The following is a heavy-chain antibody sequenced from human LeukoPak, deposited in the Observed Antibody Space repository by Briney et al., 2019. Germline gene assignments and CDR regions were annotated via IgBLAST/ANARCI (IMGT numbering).Heavy chain of an antibody. V-gene: IGHV4-34*01. Sequence: PSETLSLTCAVYGGSFSGYYWSWIRQPPGKGLEWIGEINHSGSTYYNPSLKSRVTISVDTSKNQFSLKLSSVTAADTAVYYCARSRIQLWFSFWGQGTLVTVSS. D-gene: IGHD5-18*01. CDR1: GGSFSGYY. CDR2: INHSGST. J-gene: IGHJ4*02. CDR3: ARSRIQLWFSF.